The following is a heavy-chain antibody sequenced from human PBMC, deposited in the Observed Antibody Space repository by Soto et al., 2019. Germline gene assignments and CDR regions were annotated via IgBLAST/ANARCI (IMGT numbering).Heavy chain of an antibody. Sequence: QVTLKESGPVLVKPTETLTLRCTVSGLSITDSEMGVSWIRQPPAQPLEWLAHVDSRGEKSYRTFLKRRLPISKDLSKSQIDLTMTHMDPADTVKYYCARRHWAFSSCAWVYPWCQRIPFTVSA. V-gene: IGHV2-26*01. CDR2: VDSRGEK. CDR1: GLSITDSEMG. CDR3: ARRHWAFSSCAWVYP. D-gene: IGHD2-8*01. J-gene: IGHJ5*02.